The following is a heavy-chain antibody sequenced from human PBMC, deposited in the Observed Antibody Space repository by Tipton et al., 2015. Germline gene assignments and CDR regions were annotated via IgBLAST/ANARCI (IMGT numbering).Heavy chain of an antibody. CDR2: IHHGGST. CDR1: GASISSGGFY. CDR3: ARRNCETGTICYLEY. D-gene: IGHD1-7*01. V-gene: IGHV4-39*07. Sequence: TLSLTCTVSGASISSGGFYWSWIRQPPGKGLEWIGEIHHGGSTNYNPSLKSRVTMSVDTSKNQFSLHLSSVTAADTAVYYCARRNCETGTICYLEYWGQGTLVTVSS. J-gene: IGHJ4*02.